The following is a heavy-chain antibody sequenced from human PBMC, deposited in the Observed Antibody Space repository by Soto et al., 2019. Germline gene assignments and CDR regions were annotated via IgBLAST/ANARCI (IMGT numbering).Heavy chain of an antibody. Sequence: QVQLVQSGAEVKKPGSSVKVSCKASGGTFSSYTISWVRQAPGQGLEWMGRIIPILGIANYAQKFQGRVTITADKATGTACVELSGLRSEDKAVYYCAREEAGAGASGAGYCGMDAWGQGTTVTVSS. V-gene: IGHV1-69*08. D-gene: IGHD6-19*01. J-gene: IGHJ6*02. CDR1: GGTFSSYT. CDR2: IIPILGIA. CDR3: AREEAGAGASGAGYCGMDA.